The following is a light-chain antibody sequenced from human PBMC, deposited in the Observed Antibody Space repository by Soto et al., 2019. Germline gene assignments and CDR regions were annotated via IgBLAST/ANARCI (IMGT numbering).Light chain of an antibody. CDR1: QRISGY. V-gene: IGKV3-20*01. CDR3: QHYGSSPET. CDR2: DAS. J-gene: IGKJ1*01. Sequence: EIVLTQSPAPLSLSPGERATLSCRSSQRISGYLAWYHQRPGQAPRLLIYDASSRATGIPDRFSGSGSGTDFTLTISRLEPEDFAVYYCQHYGSSPETLGQGTKVDI.